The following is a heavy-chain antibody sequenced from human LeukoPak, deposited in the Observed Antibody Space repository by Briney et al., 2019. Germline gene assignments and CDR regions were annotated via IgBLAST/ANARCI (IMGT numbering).Heavy chain of an antibody. Sequence: ASVKVSCKASGYTFTSYGISWVRQAPGQGLEWMGWISAYNGNTNYAQKLQGRVTMTTETSTSTDYMELRSLRSDDTAVYYCASAYYDILTGYYPGDDYWGQGTLVTVSS. CDR3: ASAYYDILTGYYPGDDY. J-gene: IGHJ4*02. D-gene: IGHD3-9*01. CDR1: GYTFTSYG. CDR2: ISAYNGNT. V-gene: IGHV1-18*01.